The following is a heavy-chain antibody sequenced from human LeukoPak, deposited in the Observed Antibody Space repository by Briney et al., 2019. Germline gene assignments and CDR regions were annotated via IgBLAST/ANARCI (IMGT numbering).Heavy chain of an antibody. D-gene: IGHD2-2*01. CDR1: GSTYSAYY. J-gene: IGHJ5*01. V-gene: IGHV1-2*02. Sequence: GASVKVSCKACGSTYSAYYVHWVRQAAGQGLGWVGWINPNSGGTDYAQQFQGRATMTTDTSISTVYMVLSRLRSDDTAVCYCSRDGEWYQLLGWF. CDR3: SRDGEWYQLLGWF. CDR2: INPNSGGT.